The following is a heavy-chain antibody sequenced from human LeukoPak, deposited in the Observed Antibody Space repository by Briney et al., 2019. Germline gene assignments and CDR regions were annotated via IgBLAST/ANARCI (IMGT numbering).Heavy chain of an antibody. CDR3: ARPKARGTSTWYGS. Sequence: GEPLKISCKASGYIFTNSWIGWVRQMPGKGLEWMGIIYPDDSDTRYSPSFQGQVTISADKSINTAYLQWSSLKASDTAVYYCARPKARGTSTWYGSWGQGTLVTVSS. V-gene: IGHV5-51*01. J-gene: IGHJ5*01. CDR1: GYIFTNSW. CDR2: IYPDDSDT. D-gene: IGHD2-2*01.